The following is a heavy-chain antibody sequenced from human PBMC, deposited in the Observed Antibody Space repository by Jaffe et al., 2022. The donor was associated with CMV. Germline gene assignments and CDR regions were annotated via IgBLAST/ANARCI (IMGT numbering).Heavy chain of an antibody. J-gene: IGHJ4*02. Sequence: EVQLVESGGGLVQPGGSLRLSCAASGFTFSSYEMNWVRQAPGKGLEWVSYISSSGSTIYYADSVKGRFTISRDNAKNSLYLQMNSLRAEDTAVYYCARGSFALWFGELLGLDYWGQGTLVTVSS. CDR2: ISSSGSTI. V-gene: IGHV3-48*03. CDR3: ARGSFALWFGELLGLDY. D-gene: IGHD3-10*01. CDR1: GFTFSSYE.